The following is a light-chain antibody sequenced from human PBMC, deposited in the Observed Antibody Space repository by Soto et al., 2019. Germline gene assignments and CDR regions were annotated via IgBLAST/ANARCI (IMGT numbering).Light chain of an antibody. Sequence: QSALTQPPSASGSPGQSVTISCTGTSSDLDCYNYVSWYQQQPGKAPKLIIYEVSKRPSGVPDRFSGSKSGNAASLTVSGLLAEDEADYYCSSCAGSTNWVFGGGTKVTVL. CDR3: SSCAGSTNWV. CDR1: SSDLDCYNY. J-gene: IGLJ3*02. CDR2: EVS. V-gene: IGLV2-8*01.